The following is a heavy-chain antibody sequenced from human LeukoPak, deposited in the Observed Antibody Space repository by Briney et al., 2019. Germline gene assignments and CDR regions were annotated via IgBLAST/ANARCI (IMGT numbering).Heavy chain of an antibody. CDR3: ARPRLGSGSSSDALDI. CDR2: IYPGDSDT. V-gene: IGHV5-51*01. CDR1: GYSFSNSW. J-gene: IGHJ3*02. D-gene: IGHD2-15*01. Sequence: SGESLKISCKGSGYSFSNSWIGWVRQMPGKGLEWMGIIYPGDSDTRYGPSFQGQVTISADKSISTAYLQWSSLKPSAPAMYYCARPRLGSGSSSDALDIWGQGTMVTVSS.